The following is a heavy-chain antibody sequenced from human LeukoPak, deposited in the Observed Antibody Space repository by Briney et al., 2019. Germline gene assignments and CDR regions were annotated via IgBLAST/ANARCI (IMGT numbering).Heavy chain of an antibody. J-gene: IGHJ4*02. CDR3: AKGGNDFWSGEFDY. Sequence: PGGSLRLSCAASGFTFSDYYMSWIRQAPGKGLEWVSGISWNSGSIGYADSVKGRFTISRDNAKNSLYLQMNSLRAEDMALYYCAKGGNDFWSGEFDYWGQGTLVTVSS. CDR2: ISWNSGSI. D-gene: IGHD3-3*01. CDR1: GFTFSDYY. V-gene: IGHV3-9*03.